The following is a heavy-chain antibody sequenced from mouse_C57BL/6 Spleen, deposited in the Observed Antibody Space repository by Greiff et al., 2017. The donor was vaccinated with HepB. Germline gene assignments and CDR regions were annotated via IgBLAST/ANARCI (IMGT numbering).Heavy chain of an antibody. V-gene: IGHV1-69*01. CDR1: GYTFTSYW. D-gene: IGHD1-1*01. CDR3: ARFDYYGSSYGFAY. CDR2: IDPSDSYT. J-gene: IGHJ3*01. Sequence: VQLQQPGAELVMPGASVKLSCKASGYTFTSYWMHWVKQRPGQGLEWIGEIDPSDSYTNYNQKFKGKSTLTVDKSSSTAYMQLSSLTSEDSAVYYCARFDYYGSSYGFAYWGQGTLVTVSA.